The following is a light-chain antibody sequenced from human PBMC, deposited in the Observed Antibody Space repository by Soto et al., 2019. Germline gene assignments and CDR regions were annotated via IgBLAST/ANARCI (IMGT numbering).Light chain of an antibody. CDR3: QQYDSSSRT. J-gene: IGKJ1*01. Sequence: DIQMTQSPSTLSASVGDRVTITCRASQTISSWLAWYQQKPGKAPKLLIYKASSLESGVPSRFSGSGSGIEFTLTISSLQPDDFATYYCQQYDSSSRTFGQGTKVDNK. V-gene: IGKV1-5*03. CDR1: QTISSW. CDR2: KAS.